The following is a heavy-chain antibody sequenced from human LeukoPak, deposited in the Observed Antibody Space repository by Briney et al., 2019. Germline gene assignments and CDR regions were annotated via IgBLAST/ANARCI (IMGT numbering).Heavy chain of an antibody. D-gene: IGHD4-11*01. CDR2: ISSSSSYI. CDR3: ARASSNYGPYYYYMDV. V-gene: IGHV3-21*01. CDR1: GFTFSSYS. Sequence: GGSLRLSCAASGFTFSSYSMNWVRQAPGKGLEWVSSISSSSSYIYYADSVKGRFTISRDNAKNSLYLQMNSLRAEDTAVYYCARASSNYGPYYYYMDVWGKGTTVTVSS. J-gene: IGHJ6*03.